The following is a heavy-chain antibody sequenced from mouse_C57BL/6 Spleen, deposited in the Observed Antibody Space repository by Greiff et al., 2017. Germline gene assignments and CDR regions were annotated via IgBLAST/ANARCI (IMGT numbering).Heavy chain of an antibody. V-gene: IGHV5-17*01. CDR1: GFTFSDYG. CDR2: ISSGSSTI. Sequence: EVNVVESGGGLVKPGGSLKLSCAASGFTFSDYGMHWVRQAPEKGLEWVAYISSGSSTIYYADTVKGRFTISRDNAKSTLLLKMTSLRSEDTAMYYCAKGNYFDYWGQGTTLTGSS. CDR3: AKGNYFDY. J-gene: IGHJ2*01.